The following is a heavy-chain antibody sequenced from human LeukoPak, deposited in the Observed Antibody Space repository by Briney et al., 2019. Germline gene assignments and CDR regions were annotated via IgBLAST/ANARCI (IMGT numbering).Heavy chain of an antibody. D-gene: IGHD1-14*01. Sequence: SETLSLTCTVSGGSISSYYWSWIRQPPGKGLEWIGYIYYSGSTNYNPSLKSRVTISVDTSKNQFSLKLSSVTAADTAVYYCARGLALLGNFDYWGQGTLVTVSS. J-gene: IGHJ4*02. CDR3: ARGLALLGNFDY. V-gene: IGHV4-59*01. CDR1: GGSISSYY. CDR2: IYYSGST.